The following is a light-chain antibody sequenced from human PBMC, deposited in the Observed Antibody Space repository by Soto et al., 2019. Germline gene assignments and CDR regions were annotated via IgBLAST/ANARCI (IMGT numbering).Light chain of an antibody. CDR2: LYSDGSH. CDR1: SGHSTYA. CDR3: QTWDTGVQV. V-gene: IGLV4-69*01. J-gene: IGLJ3*02. Sequence: QSVLTQAPSASASLGASVKLTCTLSSGHSTYAIAWHQQQPQKGPRYLMKLYSDGSHDKGDGIPDRFSGSSSGPERYLTISSLQSEDEADYYCQTWDTGVQVLGGGTKLTVL.